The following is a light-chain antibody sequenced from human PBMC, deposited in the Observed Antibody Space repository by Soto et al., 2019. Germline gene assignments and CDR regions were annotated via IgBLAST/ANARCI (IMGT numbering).Light chain of an antibody. CDR2: DTS. V-gene: IGKV3-20*01. J-gene: IGKJ1*01. CDR3: QQYGGSPRT. Sequence: EIVLTQSPDTLSLSPGERATLSCRASQSLSSANLAWYQQKPGQAPRLLMYDTSSRATAIPDRFSGSGSGTDFTLTISRLEPEDFAVYYCQQYGGSPRTFGQGTKVEIK. CDR1: QSLSSAN.